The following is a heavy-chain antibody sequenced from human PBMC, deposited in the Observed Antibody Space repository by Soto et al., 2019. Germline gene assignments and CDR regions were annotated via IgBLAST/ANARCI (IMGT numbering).Heavy chain of an antibody. V-gene: IGHV3-53*01. J-gene: IGHJ6*02. CDR3: VRPRPSGENYGMDV. CDR1: GLTVSHNY. Sequence: EVQLVESGGGLIQPGGSLRLSCVASGLTVSHNYMAWVRQAPEMGLEWVSILYTEGTTYYADSVKGRFTISRDFSKNTLFLQMDSLRAEDTAVYYCVRPRPSGENYGMDVWGQGTTVTVSS. D-gene: IGHD3-16*01. CDR2: LYTEGTT.